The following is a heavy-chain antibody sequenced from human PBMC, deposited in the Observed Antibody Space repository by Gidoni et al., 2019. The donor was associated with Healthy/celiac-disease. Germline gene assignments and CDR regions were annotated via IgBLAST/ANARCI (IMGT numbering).Heavy chain of an antibody. CDR3: ARDPSTHYYDSSGPDAFDI. CDR2: ISSSSSTI. CDR1: GFTFSSYS. D-gene: IGHD3-22*01. V-gene: IGHV3-48*01. Sequence: EVQLVESGGGLVQPGGSLRLSCAASGFTFSSYSMHWVRQAPGKGLEWVSYISSSSSTIYYADSVKGRFTISRDNAKNSLYLQMNSLRAEDTAVYYCARDPSTHYYDSSGPDAFDIWGQGTMVTVSS. J-gene: IGHJ3*02.